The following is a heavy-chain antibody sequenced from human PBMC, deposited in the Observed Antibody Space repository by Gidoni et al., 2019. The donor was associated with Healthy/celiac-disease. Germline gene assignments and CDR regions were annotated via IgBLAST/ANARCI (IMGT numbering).Heavy chain of an antibody. CDR3: ARDLKGGDGSGSYYGGYGMDV. CDR2: ISSSSSYI. CDR1: GFTFSSYS. V-gene: IGHV3-21*01. D-gene: IGHD3-10*01. Sequence: EVQLVESGGGLVKPGGSLRLSCAASGFTFSSYSMNWVRQAPGQGLVWVSPISSSSSYIYDADSVKGRFTISRDNAKNSLYLQMNSLRAEDTAVYYCARDLKGGDGSGSYYGGYGMDVWGQGTTVTVSS. J-gene: IGHJ6*02.